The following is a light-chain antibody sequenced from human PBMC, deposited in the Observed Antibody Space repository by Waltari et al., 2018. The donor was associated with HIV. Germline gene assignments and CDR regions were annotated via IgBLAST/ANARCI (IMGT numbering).Light chain of an antibody. CDR3: QSYDSSLTTWV. CDR2: LNP. J-gene: IGLJ3*02. CDR1: SSNLGAGYN. Sequence: QSVLTQPPSVSGAPGQRVTISCTGSSSNLGAGYNVHWYQQFPGTAPQLLFYLNPNRPSGVPDRFSGSKSGPSASLAIAGLQAEDEADYYCQSYDSSLTTWVFGGGTRLTVL. V-gene: IGLV1-40*01.